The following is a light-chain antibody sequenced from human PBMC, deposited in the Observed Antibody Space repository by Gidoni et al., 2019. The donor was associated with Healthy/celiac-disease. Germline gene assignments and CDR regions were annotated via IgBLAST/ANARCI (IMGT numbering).Light chain of an antibody. J-gene: IGKJ2*01. CDR1: QSVSSSY. CDR3: QQYCSSPPYT. CDR2: GAS. V-gene: IGKV3-20*01. Sequence: DIVLTQSPGTLSLSPGERATLSCRASQSVSSSYLACYQQQPVQAPRLLIYGASSRATGIPGRFSGSGSGTDFTLTISRLEPEDFSVYYFQQYCSSPPYTFXXXTQLEI.